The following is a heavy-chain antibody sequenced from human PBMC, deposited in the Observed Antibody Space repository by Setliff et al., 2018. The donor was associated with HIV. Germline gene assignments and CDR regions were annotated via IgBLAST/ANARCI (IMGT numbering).Heavy chain of an antibody. D-gene: IGHD1-26*01. V-gene: IGHV4-61*09. Sequence: KPSETLSLTCTVSGGSISSGSYYWSWIRQPAGKGLEWIGHIYTSGSTNYNPSLKSRVTISVDTSKNQFSLKLSSVTAADTAVYYCARVRPQVGARAFDIWGQGTMVTVSS. J-gene: IGHJ3*02. CDR3: ARVRPQVGARAFDI. CDR2: IYTSGST. CDR1: GGSISSGSYY.